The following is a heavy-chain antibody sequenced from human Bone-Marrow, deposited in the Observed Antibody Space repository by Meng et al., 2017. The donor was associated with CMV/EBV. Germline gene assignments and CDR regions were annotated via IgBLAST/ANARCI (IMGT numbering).Heavy chain of an antibody. CDR2: IKTKAEGWTT. V-gene: IGHV3-15*07. CDR3: ATRRLTTAPYDY. J-gene: IGHJ4*02. Sequence: SGFTFSSAWMHWVRQAPGKGLEWVGHIKTKAEGWTTDYAVSVEGRFTISRDDSKNTLCLQMNNLKTEDTAVYFCATRRLTTAPYDYWGQGTLVTVSS. D-gene: IGHD4/OR15-4a*01. CDR1: GFTFSSAW.